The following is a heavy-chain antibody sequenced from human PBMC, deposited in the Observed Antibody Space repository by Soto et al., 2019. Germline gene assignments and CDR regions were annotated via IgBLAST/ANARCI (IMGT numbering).Heavy chain of an antibody. CDR2: VSDGSGVT. J-gene: IGHJ5*02. V-gene: IGHV3-23*01. CDR1: GFSFSTYG. Sequence: EVQLLESGGGLVQPGGSLRLSCAVSGFSFSTYGVTWVRQAPGKGLEWVCGVSDGSGVTHYADSVRGRFTISGDDSKNTVYLQMHSLRVEDTAVYYCAKWNGYGDLWGQGTLVTVSS. D-gene: IGHD1-1*01. CDR3: AKWNGYGDL.